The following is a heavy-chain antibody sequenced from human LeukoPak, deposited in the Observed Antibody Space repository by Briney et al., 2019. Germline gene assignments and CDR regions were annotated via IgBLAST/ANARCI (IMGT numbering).Heavy chain of an antibody. J-gene: IGHJ3*02. CDR3: ARHEGYCISSSCSDTFDI. D-gene: IGHD2-2*01. CDR2: IYPDDSDT. V-gene: IGHV5-51*01. CDR1: GYKFPTYW. Sequence: GESLKISCKGSGYKFPTYWIGWVRQMPGKGLECMGIIYPDDSDTRYSPSFQGLVTISADKSISTAYLQWSSLKASDTAMYYCARHEGYCISSSCSDTFDIWGQGTMVTVSS.